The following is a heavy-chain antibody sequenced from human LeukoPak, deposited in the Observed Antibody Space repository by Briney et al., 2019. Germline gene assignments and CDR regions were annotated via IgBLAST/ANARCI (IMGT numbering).Heavy chain of an antibody. V-gene: IGHV1-69*05. CDR2: ITPIFGTA. J-gene: IGHJ4*02. D-gene: IGHD5-18*01. CDR1: GGTFSSYA. Sequence: SVKVSCKASGGTFSSYAISWVRQAPGQGLEWMGRITPIFGTANYAQKFQGRVTITTDESTSTAYMELSSLRSEDTAVYYCSLTRRYSYGPNIDYWGQGTLVTVSS. CDR3: SLTRRYSYGPNIDY.